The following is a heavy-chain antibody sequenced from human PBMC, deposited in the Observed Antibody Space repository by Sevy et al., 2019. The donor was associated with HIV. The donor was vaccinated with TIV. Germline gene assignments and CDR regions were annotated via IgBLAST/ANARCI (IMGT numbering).Heavy chain of an antibody. CDR2: IRSEGKNYAT. CDR3: TKHSHADY. Sequence: LSLTCAASGFNFSAAAMHWVRQASGKGLEWVGRIRSEGKNYATAYAVSVTGRFTIYRDDSKKMVFLQMSSLKTEDTAVYYCTKHSHADYWGRGTLVTVSS. J-gene: IGHJ4*02. V-gene: IGHV3-73*01. CDR1: GFNFSAAA.